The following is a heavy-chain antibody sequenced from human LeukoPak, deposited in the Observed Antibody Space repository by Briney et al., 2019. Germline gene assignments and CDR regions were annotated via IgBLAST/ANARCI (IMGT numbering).Heavy chain of an antibody. Sequence: GASVKVSCKASGYTFTGYYMHWVRQAPGQGLGWMGWINPNSGGTNYAQKFQGRVTMTRDTSISTAYMELSRLRSDDTAVYYCARDSGAVTTHFDYWGQGTLVTVSS. V-gene: IGHV1-2*02. CDR2: INPNSGGT. CDR3: ARDSGAVTTHFDY. CDR1: GYTFTGYY. J-gene: IGHJ4*02. D-gene: IGHD4-17*01.